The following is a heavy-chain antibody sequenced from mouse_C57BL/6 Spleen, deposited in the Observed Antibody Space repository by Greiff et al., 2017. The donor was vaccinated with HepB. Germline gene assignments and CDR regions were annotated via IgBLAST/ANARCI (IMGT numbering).Heavy chain of an antibody. J-gene: IGHJ1*03. D-gene: IGHD1-1*01. CDR3: ARSDYGSSYVGYFDV. CDR2: IDPSDSYT. Sequence: VQLQQSGAELVKPGASVKLSCKASGYTFTSYWMQWVKQRPGQGLEWIGEIDPSDSYTNYNQKFKGKATLTVDTSSSTAYMQLSSLTSEDSAVYYWARSDYGSSYVGYFDVWGTGTTVTVSS. V-gene: IGHV1-50*01. CDR1: GYTFTSYW.